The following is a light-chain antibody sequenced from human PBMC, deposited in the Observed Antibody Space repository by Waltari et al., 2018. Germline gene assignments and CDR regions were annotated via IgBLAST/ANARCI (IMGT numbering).Light chain of an antibody. CDR1: QSVSRN. J-gene: IGKJ5*01. CDR3: QQYNDWPLP. V-gene: IGKV3-15*01. Sequence: EIVMTQSPATLSVSPGERATLSCRASQSVSRNVAWYQQKPGQAPRLLIYGASTRATGIPTRFSGSGSGTEFTLTISSLQSEDFAVYYCQQYNDWPLPFGQGTRLDI. CDR2: GAS.